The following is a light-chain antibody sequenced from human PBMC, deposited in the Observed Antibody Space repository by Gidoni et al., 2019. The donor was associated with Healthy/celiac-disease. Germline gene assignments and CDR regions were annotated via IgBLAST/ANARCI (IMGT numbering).Light chain of an antibody. Sequence: DIVMTQSPDSLAVSLGERATFNCKSSQSVLYSSNNKNYLAWYQQKPGQPPKLLIYWASTRESGVPDRFSGSGSGTDFTLTISSLQAEDVAVYYCQQYYSIPLTFGPGTKVDVK. CDR2: WAS. J-gene: IGKJ3*01. CDR3: QQYYSIPLT. V-gene: IGKV4-1*01. CDR1: QSVLYSSNNKNY.